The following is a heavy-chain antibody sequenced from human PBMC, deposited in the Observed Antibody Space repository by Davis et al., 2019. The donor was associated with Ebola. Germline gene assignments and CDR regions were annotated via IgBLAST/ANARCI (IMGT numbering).Heavy chain of an antibody. V-gene: IGHV1-18*01. CDR2: ISAYNGNT. J-gene: IGHJ4*02. D-gene: IGHD3-22*01. CDR3: ARVSRVWSSGHYFDY. Sequence: AASVKVSCKASGYTFTSYGISWVRQAPGQGLEWMGWISAYNGNTNYAQKLQGRVTMTTDTSTSTAYMGLRSLRSDDTAVYYCARVSRVWSSGHYFDYWGQGTLVTVSS. CDR1: GYTFTSYG.